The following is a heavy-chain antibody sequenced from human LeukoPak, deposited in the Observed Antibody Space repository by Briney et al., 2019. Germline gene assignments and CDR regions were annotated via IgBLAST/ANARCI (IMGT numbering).Heavy chain of an antibody. CDR1: GFTFSSYA. D-gene: IGHD3-22*01. CDR2: ISPSGDRT. CDR3: AIMHGYYDGSGFWVQ. Sequence: PGGSLRLSCAASGFTFSSYAMSWVRQAPGKGLEWVSFISPSGDRTSNADSVEGRFTISRDNTRNTLYLQMNSLRDEDTGAYYCAIMHGYYDGSGFWVQWGQGTLVTVSS. J-gene: IGHJ4*02. V-gene: IGHV3-23*01.